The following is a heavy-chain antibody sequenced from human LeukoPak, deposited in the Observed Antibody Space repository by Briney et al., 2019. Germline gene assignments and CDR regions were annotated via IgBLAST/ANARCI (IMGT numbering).Heavy chain of an antibody. CDR2: IYHSGST. V-gene: IGHV4-38-2*02. CDR1: GYSISSGYY. D-gene: IGHD3-22*01. J-gene: IGHJ4*02. CDR3: ARVTGYMIEDYFDY. Sequence: SSETLSLTCTVSGYSISSGYYWGWIRQPPGKGLEWIGSIYHSGSTYYNPSLKSRVTISVDTSKNQFSLKLSSVTAADTAVYYCARVTGYMIEDYFDYWGQGTLVTVSS.